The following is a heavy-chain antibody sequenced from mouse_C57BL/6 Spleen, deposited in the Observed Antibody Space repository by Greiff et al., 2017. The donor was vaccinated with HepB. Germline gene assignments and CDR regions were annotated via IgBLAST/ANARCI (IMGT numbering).Heavy chain of an antibody. Sequence: QVQLQQSGAELVRPGASVTLSCKASGYTFTDYEMHWVKQTPVHGLEWIGAIDPETGGTAYNQKFKGKAILTADKSSSTAYMELRSLTSEDSAVYYCTRVKITTGVATEDWGQGTTLTVSS. CDR2: IDPETGGT. J-gene: IGHJ2*01. V-gene: IGHV1-15*01. CDR1: GYTFTDYE. CDR3: TRVKITTGVATED. D-gene: IGHD1-1*01.